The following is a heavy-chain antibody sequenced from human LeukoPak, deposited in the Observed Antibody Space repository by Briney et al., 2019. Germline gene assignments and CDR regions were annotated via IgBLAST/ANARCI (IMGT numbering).Heavy chain of an antibody. Sequence: GGSLRLSCAASGFTFSSYSMNWVRQAPGKGLEWVSYISSSSSTIYYADSVKGRFTISRDNAKNSLYLQMNSLRVEDTAVYYCARDSDVPFDYWGQGTLVTVSS. D-gene: IGHD3-16*01. CDR3: ARDSDVPFDY. V-gene: IGHV3-48*04. J-gene: IGHJ4*02. CDR2: ISSSSSTI. CDR1: GFTFSSYS.